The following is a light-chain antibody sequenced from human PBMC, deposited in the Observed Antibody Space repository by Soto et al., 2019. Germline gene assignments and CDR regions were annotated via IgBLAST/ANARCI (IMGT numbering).Light chain of an antibody. V-gene: IGKV3-15*01. CDR2: GAS. Sequence: EIVMTQSPATLSVSPGERATLSCRASQSVGTNLVWYQHKPGQAPRPLIYGASIRATGIPARFSANGSGTEFTLTISSLQSEDSAVYFCQQYYYWPPYTFGQGTKVEIK. CDR1: QSVGTN. CDR3: QQYYYWPPYT. J-gene: IGKJ2*01.